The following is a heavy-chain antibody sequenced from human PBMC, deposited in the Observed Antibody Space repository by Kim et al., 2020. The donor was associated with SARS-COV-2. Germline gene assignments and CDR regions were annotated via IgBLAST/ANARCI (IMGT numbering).Heavy chain of an antibody. J-gene: IGHJ4*02. CDR3: ARRAVAGPYYFDY. Sequence: YAQKFQGRVTITADESTSTAYMELSSLRSEDTAVYYCARRAVAGPYYFDYWGQGTLVTVSS. D-gene: IGHD6-19*01. V-gene: IGHV1-69*01.